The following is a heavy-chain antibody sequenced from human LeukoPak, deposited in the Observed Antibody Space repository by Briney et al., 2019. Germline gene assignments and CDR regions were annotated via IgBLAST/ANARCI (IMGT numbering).Heavy chain of an antibody. J-gene: IGHJ3*02. Sequence: ASVKVSCKASGCTFTGYYMHWVRQAPGQGLEWMGWINPNSGGTNYEQKFQGRVTMTRDTSISTAYMELSRLRSDDTAVYYCASGSYFDAFDIWGQGTMVTVSS. V-gene: IGHV1-2*02. CDR2: INPNSGGT. CDR3: ASGSYFDAFDI. CDR1: GCTFTGYY. D-gene: IGHD1-26*01.